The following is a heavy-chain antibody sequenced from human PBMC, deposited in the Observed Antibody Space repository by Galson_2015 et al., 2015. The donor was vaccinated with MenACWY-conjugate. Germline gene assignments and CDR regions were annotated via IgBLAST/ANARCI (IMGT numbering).Heavy chain of an antibody. D-gene: IGHD1-14*01. J-gene: IGHJ4*02. CDR3: ASGPINGKSN. CDR1: GFTFNNYW. Sequence: SLRLSCAASGFTFNNYWMHWVRQAPGKGLLWVSCVNSDGSTTNYADSVKGRFTISRDNAKQTLYLQMSSLRAEDTGLYYCASGPINGKSNWGQGTLVTVSS. CDR2: VNSDGSTT. V-gene: IGHV3-74*01.